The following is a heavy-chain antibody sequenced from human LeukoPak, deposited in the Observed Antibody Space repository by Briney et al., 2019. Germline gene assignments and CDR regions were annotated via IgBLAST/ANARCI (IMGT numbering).Heavy chain of an antibody. CDR2: IKQDGSEK. CDR1: GFTFSTYW. V-gene: IGHV3-7*01. CDR3: ARDKVAGSMAGSNFDY. J-gene: IGHJ4*02. Sequence: PGGSLRLSCAASGFTFSTYWMSWVRQVPGKGLEWVANIKQDGSEKYYVGSVKGRFTISRDNAKNSLYLQMNSLRGEDTALYYCARDKVAGSMAGSNFDYWGQGTLVTVSS. D-gene: IGHD6-19*01.